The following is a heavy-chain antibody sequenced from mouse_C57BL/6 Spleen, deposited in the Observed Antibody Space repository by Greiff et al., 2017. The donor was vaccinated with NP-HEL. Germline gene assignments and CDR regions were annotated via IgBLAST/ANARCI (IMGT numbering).Heavy chain of an antibody. D-gene: IGHD1-1*01. CDR1: GYTFTDYY. Sequence: EVQLQQSGPVLVKPGASVKMSCKASGYTFTDYYMNWVKQSHGKSLEWIGVINPYNGGTSYNQKFKGKATLTVDKSSSTAYMELNSLTSEDSAVYYCARNGLLLRSYYYAMDYWGQGTSVTVSS. V-gene: IGHV1-19*01. J-gene: IGHJ4*01. CDR3: ARNGLLLRSYYYAMDY. CDR2: INPYNGGT.